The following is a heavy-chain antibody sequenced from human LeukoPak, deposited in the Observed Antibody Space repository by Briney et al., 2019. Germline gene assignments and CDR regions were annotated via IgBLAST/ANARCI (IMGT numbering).Heavy chain of an antibody. CDR3: ATDRDLEFGGVSYY. J-gene: IGHJ4*02. Sequence: KPGGSLRLSCAASGFTFSSYTMNWVRQAPGKGLEWVSSISSSSSYIYYADSVKGRFTISRDNAKNSLYLQMNSLRAEDTAVYYCATDRDLEFGGVSYYWGQGALVTVSS. D-gene: IGHD3-16*01. V-gene: IGHV3-21*01. CDR2: ISSSSSYI. CDR1: GFTFSSYT.